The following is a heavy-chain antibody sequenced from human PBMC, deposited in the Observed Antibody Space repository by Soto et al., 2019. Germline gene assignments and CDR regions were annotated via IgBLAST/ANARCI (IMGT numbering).Heavy chain of an antibody. J-gene: IGHJ6*02. Sequence: HPGGSLRLSCAASGFTFSSYAMSWVRQAPGKGLEWVSAISGSGGSTYYADSVKGRFTISRDNSKNTLYLQMNSLRAEDTAVYYCAKRRELLPYYGMDVWGPGTTLTV. D-gene: IGHD1-26*01. CDR2: ISGSGGST. CDR1: GFTFSSYA. V-gene: IGHV3-23*01. CDR3: AKRRELLPYYGMDV.